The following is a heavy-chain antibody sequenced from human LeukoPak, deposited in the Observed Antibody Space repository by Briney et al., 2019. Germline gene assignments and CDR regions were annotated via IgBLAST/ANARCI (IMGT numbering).Heavy chain of an antibody. V-gene: IGHV3-9*01. CDR3: AKAGGGWESLQSDY. D-gene: IGHD1-26*01. Sequence: GGSLRLSCAAPGFTFYDYAMHWVRQAPGKGLEWVSGISFNSGNIDYADSVKGRFTISRDNAKNSLYLQMNSMRSEDTALYYCAKAGGGWESLQSDYWGQGTVVTVSS. J-gene: IGHJ4*02. CDR1: GFTFYDYA. CDR2: ISFNSGNI.